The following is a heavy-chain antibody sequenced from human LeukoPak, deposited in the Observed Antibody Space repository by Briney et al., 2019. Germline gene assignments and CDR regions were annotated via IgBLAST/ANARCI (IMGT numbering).Heavy chain of an antibody. CDR3: ARDCLGSCYYYYMDV. CDR1: GYTFTSYG. J-gene: IGHJ6*03. Sequence: ASVKVSCKASGYTFTSYGISWVRQAPGQGLEWMGWISAYNGNTNYAQKFQGRVTMTRDTSISTAYMELSRLRSDDTAVYYCARDCLGSCYYYYMDVWGKGTTVTVSS. D-gene: IGHD2-15*01. CDR2: ISAYNGNT. V-gene: IGHV1-18*01.